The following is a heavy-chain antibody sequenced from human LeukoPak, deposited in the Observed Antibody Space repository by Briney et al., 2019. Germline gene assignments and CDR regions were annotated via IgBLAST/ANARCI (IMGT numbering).Heavy chain of an antibody. CDR3: ARGDNSGWYFYYFDY. Sequence: PGGALRLSCAASGFTFRSYSMNWVRHGPGEGLEWVSSLSSSSSYMYSTDSMKGRFTISRDNAKNSLYLQMNSLRAEDTAVYYCARGDNSGWYFYYFDYWGQGTLVTVSS. J-gene: IGHJ4*02. V-gene: IGHV3-21*01. CDR1: GFTFRSYS. CDR2: LSSSSSYM. D-gene: IGHD6-19*01.